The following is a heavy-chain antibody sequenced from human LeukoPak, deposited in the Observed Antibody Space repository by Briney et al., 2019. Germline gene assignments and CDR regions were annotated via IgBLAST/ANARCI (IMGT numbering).Heavy chain of an antibody. CDR2: INHSGST. Sequence: KTSETLSLTCAVYGGFFSGYYWSWIRQPPGKGLEWIGEINHSGSTNYNPSLKSRVTISVDTSKNQFSLKLSSVTAADTAVYYCAREGPSPFDYWGQGTLVTVSS. CDR1: GGFFSGYY. J-gene: IGHJ4*02. V-gene: IGHV4-34*01. CDR3: AREGPSPFDY.